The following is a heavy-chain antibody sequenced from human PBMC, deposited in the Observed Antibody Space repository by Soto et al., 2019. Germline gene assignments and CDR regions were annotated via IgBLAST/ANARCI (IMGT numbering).Heavy chain of an antibody. CDR1: GYSFTSYW. CDR3: ARPGINYSYYYGMEV. J-gene: IGHJ6*02. V-gene: IGHV5-10-1*01. Sequence: GESLKISCKGSGYSFTSYWIIWERQMPGKGLEWMGRIDPSDSYTNYSPSFQGHVTISADKSISTAYLQWSSLKASDAAMYYCARPGINYSYYYGMEVWGQGTTVTVSS. CDR2: IDPSDSYT. D-gene: IGHD4-4*01.